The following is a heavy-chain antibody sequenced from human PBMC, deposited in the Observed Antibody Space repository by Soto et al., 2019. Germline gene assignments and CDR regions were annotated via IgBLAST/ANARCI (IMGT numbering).Heavy chain of an antibody. D-gene: IGHD6-19*01. J-gene: IGHJ4*02. CDR2: ITSDTKTI. Sequence: EVQLVESGGNLVQPGGCLRFSCAASGIRLNIYSMNWVRQAPGKGLEWSAYITSDTKTIKYADSVKGRFTISRDNGKNSVYLHMNSLRDEDTAVYYCARSVEGHFDYWGQGTVVTVSA. CDR1: GIRLNIYS. CDR3: ARSVEGHFDY. V-gene: IGHV3-48*02.